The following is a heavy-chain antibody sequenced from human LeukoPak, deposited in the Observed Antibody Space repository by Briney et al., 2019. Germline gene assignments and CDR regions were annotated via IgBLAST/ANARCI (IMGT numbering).Heavy chain of an antibody. CDR3: ARSSGTRTLSY. J-gene: IGHJ4*02. CDR1: GDSISRSTYY. V-gene: IGHV4-39*02. Sequence: PSETLSLTCTVSGDSISRSTYYWAWIRQPPGKGLEWIGSVYYGRSPYFNPSLESRATISVDTSKNHFSLKMSSVTAADTAVYYCARSSGTRTLSYWGQGTLVTVSS. CDR2: VYYGRSP. D-gene: IGHD6-25*01.